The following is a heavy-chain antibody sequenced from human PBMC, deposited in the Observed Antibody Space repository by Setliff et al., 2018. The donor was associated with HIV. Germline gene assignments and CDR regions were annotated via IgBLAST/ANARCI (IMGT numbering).Heavy chain of an antibody. D-gene: IGHD2-2*01. J-gene: IGHJ5*02. CDR1: LGTFSNYG. CDR2: IIPLSGTA. CDR3: ARDFGGYCSSMSCPGLFDP. Sequence: SVKISCKASLGTFSNYGMSWVRQAPGQGLEWMGGIIPLSGTADYAQKFQGRVTITTDESTSTAYMERSGLRSEDTAVYCCARDFGGYCSSMSCPGLFDPWGQGTLVTVSS. V-gene: IGHV1-69*05.